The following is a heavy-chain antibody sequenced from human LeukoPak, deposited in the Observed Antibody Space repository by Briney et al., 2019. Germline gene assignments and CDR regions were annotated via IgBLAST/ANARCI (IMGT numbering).Heavy chain of an antibody. CDR2: IYTSGVT. CDR1: GGSVSRGNYY. J-gene: IGHJ6*03. CDR3: ARWSGSVTARNYYYYMDV. D-gene: IGHD5-18*01. V-gene: IGHV4-61*02. Sequence: PSETLSLTCTVSGGSVSRGNYYWTWIRQPAGSGLEWIGRIYTSGVTNYNPSLKSRVTISVDTSKNQFSLNLSSVTAADTAVYYCARWSGSVTARNYYYYMDVWGKGTTVTVSS.